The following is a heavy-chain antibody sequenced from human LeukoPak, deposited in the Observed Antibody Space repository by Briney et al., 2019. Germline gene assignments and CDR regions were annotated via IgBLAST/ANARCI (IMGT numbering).Heavy chain of an antibody. D-gene: IGHD1-26*01. CDR2: IYYSGST. CDR3: ARSNGGSYWYYFDY. Sequence: SETLSLTCTVSGGSISSYYWSWIRQPPGKGLEWIGYIYYSGSTNYNPSLKSRVTISVDTSKNQFSLKLSSVTAADTAVYYCARSNGGSYWYYFDYWGQGTLVTVSS. V-gene: IGHV4-59*01. J-gene: IGHJ4*02. CDR1: GGSISSYY.